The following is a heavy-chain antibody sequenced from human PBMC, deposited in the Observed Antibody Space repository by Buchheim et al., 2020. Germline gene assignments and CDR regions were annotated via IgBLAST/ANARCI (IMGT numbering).Heavy chain of an antibody. CDR2: ISTYSGNA. Sequence: QVQLVQSGAEVERPGASVKVSCKASGYSFTSYGISWVRQAPGQGREGMGWISTYSGNANYAQRLLGRVTLPADTSTRTDYMELRSLRSDDTAVYYCATDQWNNYANHWGQGTL. CDR3: ATDQWNNYANH. J-gene: IGHJ5*02. CDR1: GYSFTSYG. V-gene: IGHV1-18*04. D-gene: IGHD4-11*01.